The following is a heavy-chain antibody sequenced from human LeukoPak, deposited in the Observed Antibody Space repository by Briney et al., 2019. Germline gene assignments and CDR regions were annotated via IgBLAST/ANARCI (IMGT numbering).Heavy chain of an antibody. V-gene: IGHV1-69*13. Sequence: SVKVSCKASGGTFSSYAISWVRQAPGQGLEWMGGNIPIIGTANYAQKFQGRVTITADESTSTDYMELGSLRSEDRAGYYFAIRGCDGVDYWGQGTLVTVSS. CDR3: AIRGCDGVDY. CDR2: NIPIIGTA. CDR1: GGTFSSYA. D-gene: IGHD4-23*01. J-gene: IGHJ4*02.